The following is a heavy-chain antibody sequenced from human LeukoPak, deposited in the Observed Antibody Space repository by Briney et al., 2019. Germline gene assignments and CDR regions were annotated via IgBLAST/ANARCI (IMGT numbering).Heavy chain of an antibody. V-gene: IGHV5-51*01. CDR1: GYSFTSYW. D-gene: IGHD3-22*01. Sequence: GESLKISCKGSGYSFTSYWIGWVRLMPGKGLEWMGIIYPDDSDTRYSPSFQGQVTISADKSISTAYLQWGSLKASDTAMYYCARRYDSSAYAVDYWGQGTLVTVSS. CDR2: IYPDDSDT. J-gene: IGHJ4*02. CDR3: ARRYDSSAYAVDY.